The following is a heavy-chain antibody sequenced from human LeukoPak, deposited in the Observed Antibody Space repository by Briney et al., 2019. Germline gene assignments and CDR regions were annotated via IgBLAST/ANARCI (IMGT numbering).Heavy chain of an antibody. Sequence: GASVKVSCKASGYTFTSYYMHWVRQAPGQGLEWMGIINPSGGSTSYAQKFQGRVTMTRDTSTGTVYMELSSLRSEDTAVYYCAILTHDYDQIDYWGQGTLVTVSS. J-gene: IGHJ4*02. CDR3: AILTHDYDQIDY. CDR2: INPSGGST. CDR1: GYTFTSYY. V-gene: IGHV1-46*01. D-gene: IGHD4-17*01.